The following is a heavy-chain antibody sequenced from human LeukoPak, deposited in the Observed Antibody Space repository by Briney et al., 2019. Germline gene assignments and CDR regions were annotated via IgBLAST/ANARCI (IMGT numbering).Heavy chain of an antibody. J-gene: IGHJ4*02. CDR2: IYYSGST. V-gene: IGHV4-39*01. D-gene: IGHD3-9*01. CDR1: DDSVSSSRYY. Sequence: SETLSLTCTVSDDSVSSSRYYWTWIRQPPGKGLEWNGSIYYSGSTYYNPSPKSRVTISVDTSKNQFSLKLSSVTPADTAVYYCARHTEYDILTGYYLYYVDYWGQGTLVTVSS. CDR3: ARHTEYDILTGYYLYYVDY.